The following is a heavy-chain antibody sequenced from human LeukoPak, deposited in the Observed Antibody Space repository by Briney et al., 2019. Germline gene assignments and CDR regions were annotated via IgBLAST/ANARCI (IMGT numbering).Heavy chain of an antibody. V-gene: IGHV4-61*01. J-gene: IGHJ4*02. CDR2: IYYSGST. CDR1: GDSVSSDSYY. CDR3: ARDKGAPAGLYYFDS. D-gene: IGHD2-2*01. Sequence: SETLSLTCTVSGDSVSSDSYYWSWIRQPPGKGLEWIGYIYYSGSTNYNPSLKSRVTISVDTSKNQFSLKLSSVTAADTAMYYCARDKGAPAGLYYFDSWGQGTLVTVSS.